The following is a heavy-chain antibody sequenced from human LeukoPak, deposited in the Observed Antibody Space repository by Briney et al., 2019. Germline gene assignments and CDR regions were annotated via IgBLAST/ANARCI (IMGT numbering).Heavy chain of an antibody. V-gene: IGHV3-21*01. CDR1: GFTFSSYS. D-gene: IGHD6-13*01. J-gene: IGHJ6*03. Sequence: GGSRRLACAASGFTFSSYSMNWVRQAQGKGMEWVSSISSSSSYIYYADSVKGRFTISRDNAKNSLYLQMNSLRAEDTAVYYCARDDEGAQLAFYYYYYYMDVWGKGTTVTVSS. CDR2: ISSSSSYI. CDR3: ARDDEGAQLAFYYYYYYMDV.